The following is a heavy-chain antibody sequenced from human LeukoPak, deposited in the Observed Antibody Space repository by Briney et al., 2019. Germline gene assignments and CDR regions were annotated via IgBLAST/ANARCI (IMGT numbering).Heavy chain of an antibody. V-gene: IGHV3-33*01. CDR3: ARDALRGFDYSNSLKY. CDR2: IWTNGANR. CDR1: GFILTHHC. D-gene: IGHD4-11*01. Sequence: GGSLRLSCAASGFILTHHCMHWVRQAPGKGLEWMAVIWTNGANRIYGDSVKGRFTITRDNSQNTAFIQMNRLRAKDTAIYYCARDALRGFDYSNSLKYWGHGTLVTVSS. J-gene: IGHJ4*01.